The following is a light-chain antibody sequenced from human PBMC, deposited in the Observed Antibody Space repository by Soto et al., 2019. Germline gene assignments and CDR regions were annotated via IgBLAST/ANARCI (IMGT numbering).Light chain of an antibody. CDR3: QTWGTGIEV. CDR2: LNSDGSH. V-gene: IGLV4-69*01. J-gene: IGLJ3*02. CDR1: SGHSSYT. Sequence: QSVLTQSPSASASLGASVKLTCTLSSGHSSYTIAWHQQQPEKGPRYLMTLNSDGSHSKGDGIPDRFSGSSSGAERYLSISSLQSEDEADYSCQTWGTGIEVFGGGTKLTVL.